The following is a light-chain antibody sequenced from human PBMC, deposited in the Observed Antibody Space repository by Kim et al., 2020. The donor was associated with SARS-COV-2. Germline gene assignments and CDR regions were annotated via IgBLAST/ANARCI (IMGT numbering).Light chain of an antibody. J-gene: IGLJ2*01. CDR2: SDS. V-gene: IGLV3-21*04. CDR3: QVWHSSSVV. CDR1: SLGTKN. Sequence: SVAPGKTARITCEGTSLGTKNVNWYQLKPGQAPILVIYSDSDRPSGLPDRFSGSSSGNTATLTIGGVEAGDEADYYCQVWHSSSVVFGGGTQLTVL.